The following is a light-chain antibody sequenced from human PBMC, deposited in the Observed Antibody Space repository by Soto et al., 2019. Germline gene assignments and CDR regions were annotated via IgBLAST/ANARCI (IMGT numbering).Light chain of an antibody. CDR3: QHYNIWPLT. CDR2: GAS. J-gene: IGKJ4*01. Sequence: IVMPQSPATLSVSPGERATLSCRASQSVSSNLAWYQQKPGQAPRLLIYGASTRATGIPARFSGSGSGTEFTLTISSLQSEDFAVYYCQHYNIWPLTFGGGTKVDIK. V-gene: IGKV3-15*01. CDR1: QSVSSN.